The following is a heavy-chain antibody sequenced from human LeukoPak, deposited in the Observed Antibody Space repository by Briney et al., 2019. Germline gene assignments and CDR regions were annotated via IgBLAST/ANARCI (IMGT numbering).Heavy chain of an antibody. CDR2: IYSGGST. J-gene: IGHJ6*02. CDR3: ARGPPSSYYYYYGMDV. CDR1: GFTVSSKY. V-gene: IGHV3-53*01. Sequence: GGSLRLSCAASGFTVSSKYMSWVRQAPGKGLEWVSVIYSGGSTYYADSVKGRFTISRDNSKNTLYLQMNSLRAEDTAVYYCARGPPSSYYYYYGMDVWGQGTTVTVS.